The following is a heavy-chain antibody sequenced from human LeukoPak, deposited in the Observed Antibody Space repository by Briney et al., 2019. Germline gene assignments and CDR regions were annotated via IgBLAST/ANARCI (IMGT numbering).Heavy chain of an antibody. CDR2: IIPIFGTA. J-gene: IGHJ4*02. Sequence: ASVKVSCKASGGTFSSYAISWVRQAPGQGLEWMGGIIPIFGTANYAQKFQGRVTITTDESTNTAYMELSSLRSEDTAVYYCARGPYRITMVRGVPGYFDYWGQGTLVTVSS. CDR3: ARGPYRITMVRGVPGYFDY. V-gene: IGHV1-69*05. D-gene: IGHD3-10*01. CDR1: GGTFSSYA.